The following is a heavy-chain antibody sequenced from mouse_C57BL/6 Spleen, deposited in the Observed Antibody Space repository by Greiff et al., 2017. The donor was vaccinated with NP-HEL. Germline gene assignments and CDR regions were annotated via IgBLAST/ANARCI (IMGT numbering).Heavy chain of an antibody. D-gene: IGHD1-1*01. CDR2: IYPGSGST. J-gene: IGHJ4*01. CDR1: GYTFTSYW. Sequence: QVQLKQSGAELVKPGASVKMSCKASGYTFTSYWITWVKQRPGQGLEWIGDIYPGSGSTNYNEKFKSKATLTVDTSSSTAYMQLSSLTSEDSAVYYWAREGLPYGSSSFYAMDYWGQGTSVTVSS. CDR3: AREGLPYGSSSFYAMDY. V-gene: IGHV1-55*01.